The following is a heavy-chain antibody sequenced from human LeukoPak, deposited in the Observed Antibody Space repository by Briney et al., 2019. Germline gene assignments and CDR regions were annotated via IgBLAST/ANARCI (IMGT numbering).Heavy chain of an antibody. Sequence: KPSETLSLTCTLSDGSNSSYYWSWIQQPPRKGLEWIGYIYYSVSTNYNPSLKSRVTISVDTSKNQYSLKLSSVTAADTAVYYCARGARGSYSYWGQGTLVTVSS. CDR3: ARGARGSYSY. V-gene: IGHV4-59*08. CDR1: DGSNSSYY. J-gene: IGHJ4*02. D-gene: IGHD1-26*01. CDR2: IYYSVST.